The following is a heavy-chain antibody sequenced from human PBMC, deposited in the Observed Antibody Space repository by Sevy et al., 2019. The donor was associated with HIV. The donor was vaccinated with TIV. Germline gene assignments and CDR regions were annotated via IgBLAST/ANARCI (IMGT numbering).Heavy chain of an antibody. V-gene: IGHV1-69*13. Sequence: ASVKVSCKASGGTFSSYSISWVRQAPGQGLEWMGGITRIFGTSNYAQMFQGRVTITAAESTSTAYMELSSLRSEDTAVYYCAFGGGYQLLANYYFAMDVWGQGTTVTVSS. D-gene: IGHD2-2*01. CDR3: AFGGGYQLLANYYFAMDV. CDR1: GGTFSSYS. J-gene: IGHJ6*02. CDR2: ITRIFGTS.